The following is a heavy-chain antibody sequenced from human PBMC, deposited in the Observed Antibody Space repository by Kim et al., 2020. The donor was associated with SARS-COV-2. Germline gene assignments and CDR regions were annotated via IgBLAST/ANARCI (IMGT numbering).Heavy chain of an antibody. V-gene: IGHV3-30*18. Sequence: GGSLRLSCAASGFTFSSYGMHWVRQAPGKGLEWVAVISYDGSNKYYADSVKGRFTISRDNSKNTLYLQMNSLRAEDTAVYYCAKTAGLLTQNYYYYGMDVWGQGTTVTVSS. J-gene: IGHJ6*02. D-gene: IGHD6-13*01. CDR1: GFTFSSYG. CDR3: AKTAGLLTQNYYYYGMDV. CDR2: ISYDGSNK.